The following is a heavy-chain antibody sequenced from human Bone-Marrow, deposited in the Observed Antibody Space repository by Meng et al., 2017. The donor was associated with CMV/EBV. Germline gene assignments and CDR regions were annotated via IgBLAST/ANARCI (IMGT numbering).Heavy chain of an antibody. D-gene: IGHD3-3*01. J-gene: IGHJ6*02. CDR1: GASISSYY. V-gene: IGHV4-59*01. CDR2: SYFSGST. CDR3: ARDQRFLESHYYYNGMDV. Sequence: SETLSLTCTVSGASISSYYWSWIRQPPGKGLEWIGYSYFSGSTNYNPSLKSRITISVDTSKNQFSLKMSSVTAADTAVYYCARDQRFLESHYYYNGMDVWAQGTTVTVSS.